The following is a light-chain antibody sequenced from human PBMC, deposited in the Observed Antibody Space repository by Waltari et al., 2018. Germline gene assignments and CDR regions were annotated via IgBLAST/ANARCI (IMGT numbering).Light chain of an antibody. V-gene: IGKV3-15*01. CDR2: GAS. CDR1: LSIDDS. Sequence: EIVMTQSPATLSVSRGGSATVSCRASLSIDDSLAWYQQKPGQPPRLLIHGASTRDTGIPVRFSGSGSGTDFTLTISSLEPEDFAVYYCQQRANWPITFGQGTRLEIK. CDR3: QQRANWPIT. J-gene: IGKJ5*01.